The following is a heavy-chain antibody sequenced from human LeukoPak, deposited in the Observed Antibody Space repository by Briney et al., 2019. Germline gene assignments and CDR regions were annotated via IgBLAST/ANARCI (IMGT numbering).Heavy chain of an antibody. CDR3: AKVGTSAYGAFDV. CDR2: ISGSGDNI. D-gene: IGHD3-16*01. Sequence: GGSLRLSCAASGFTFSRYGMTWVRQAPGKGLEWVSSISGSGDNIYYADSVKGRFTISRDNPKSTIYLQMNRLRAEDTAVYYCAKVGTSAYGAFDVWGQGTMVTVSS. J-gene: IGHJ3*01. V-gene: IGHV3-23*01. CDR1: GFTFSRYG.